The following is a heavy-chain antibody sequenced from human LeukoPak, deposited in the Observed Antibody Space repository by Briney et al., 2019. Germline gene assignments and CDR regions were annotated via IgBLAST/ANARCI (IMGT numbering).Heavy chain of an antibody. V-gene: IGHV3-23*01. CDR3: AKDANYLDSSGYFIPLDY. CDR1: GFTFSRFA. CDR2: ISGNGLQT. D-gene: IGHD3-22*01. J-gene: IGHJ4*02. Sequence: GGSLRLSCSASGFTFSRFAMTWVRHLPGKGLERVSTISGNGLQTFYADSVKGRFSVSRDNSVNIVYLQMDSLRADDSALYSCAKDANYLDSSGYFIPLDYWGPGTLVTVAS.